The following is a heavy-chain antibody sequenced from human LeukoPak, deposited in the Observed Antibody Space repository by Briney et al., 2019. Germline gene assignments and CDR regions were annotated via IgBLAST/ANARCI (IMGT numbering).Heavy chain of an antibody. CDR3: AREYYDFWSGYLIGPDY. CDR1: GYTFTSYY. Sequence: ASVKVSCKASGYTFTSYYMHWVRQAPGQGLEWMGIINPSGGSTSYAQKFQGRVTMTRDTSTSTVYMELSSLRSEDTAVYYCAREYYDFWSGYLIGPDYWGQGTLVTVSS. D-gene: IGHD3-3*01. V-gene: IGHV1-46*01. J-gene: IGHJ4*02. CDR2: INPSGGST.